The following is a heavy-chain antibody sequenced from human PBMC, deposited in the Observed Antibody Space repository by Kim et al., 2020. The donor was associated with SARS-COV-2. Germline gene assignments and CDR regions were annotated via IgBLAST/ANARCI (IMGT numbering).Heavy chain of an antibody. Sequence: ASVKVSCKASGYTFTSYGISWVRQAPGQGLEWMGWISAYNGNTNYAQKLQGRVTMTTDTSTSTAYMELRSLRSDDTAVYYCARDSGSTMVRGYYFDYWGQGTLVTVSS. CDR1: GYTFTSYG. D-gene: IGHD3-10*01. V-gene: IGHV1-18*01. CDR2: ISAYNGNT. CDR3: ARDSGSTMVRGYYFDY. J-gene: IGHJ4*02.